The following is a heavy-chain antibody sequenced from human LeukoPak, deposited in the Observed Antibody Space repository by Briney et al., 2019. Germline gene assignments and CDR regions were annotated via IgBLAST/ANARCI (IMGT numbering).Heavy chain of an antibody. Sequence: ASVKVSCKASGYSFTSYDINWVRQATGQGLEWVGWMNPNSGNTGYAQKFQGRVTMTRNTSISTAYMELSSLRSEDTAVYYCARALSEGYYDILIGYWGQGTLVTVSS. CDR3: ARALSEGYYDILIGY. V-gene: IGHV1-8*01. CDR1: GYSFTSYD. D-gene: IGHD3-9*01. CDR2: MNPNSGNT. J-gene: IGHJ4*02.